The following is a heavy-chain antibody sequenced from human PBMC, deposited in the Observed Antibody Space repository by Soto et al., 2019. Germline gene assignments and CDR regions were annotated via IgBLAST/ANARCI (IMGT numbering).Heavy chain of an antibody. CDR1: GFTFSSYG. CDR3: AREVSYAFDI. CDR2: IWYDGSNK. Sequence: QVQLVESGGGVVQPGRSLRLSCAASGFTFSSYGMHWVRQAPGKGLEWVAVIWYDGSNKYYADSVKGRFTISRDNSKNTRYLQMNSLRAEDTAVYYCAREVSYAFDIWGQGTMVTVSS. D-gene: IGHD1-20*01. V-gene: IGHV3-33*01. J-gene: IGHJ3*02.